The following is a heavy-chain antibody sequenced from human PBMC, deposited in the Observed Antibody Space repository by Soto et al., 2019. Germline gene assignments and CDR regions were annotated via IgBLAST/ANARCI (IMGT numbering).Heavy chain of an antibody. CDR2: ITGSGDDT. Sequence: EVQLLESGGGLVQPGGSLRLSCAASGFTFNLYAMSWVRQAPGKGLEWVSTITGSGDDTYYTDSVKGRFSISRDNPKNTLYLQMNGLRAEDTAVYYRVQVENCGGDCYWWYGEFWGRGTLVTVSS. V-gene: IGHV3-23*01. J-gene: IGHJ2*01. D-gene: IGHD2-21*02. CDR1: GFTFNLYA. CDR3: VQVENCGGDCYWWYGEF.